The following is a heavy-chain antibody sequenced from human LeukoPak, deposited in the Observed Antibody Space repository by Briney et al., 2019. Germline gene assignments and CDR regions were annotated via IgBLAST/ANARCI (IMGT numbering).Heavy chain of an antibody. CDR2: IPSTSSYT. CDR1: GFTFSDYY. Sequence: GGSLRLSCVPSGFTFSDYYVSWIRQAPGKGLVWVSYIPSTSSYTSYADSVRGRFTISRDNAKNSLYLQMNSLRAEDTAVYYCARAANTAAGTPTLAIDYWGQGTLVTVSS. J-gene: IGHJ4*02. D-gene: IGHD6-13*01. V-gene: IGHV3-11*05. CDR3: ARAANTAAGTPTLAIDY.